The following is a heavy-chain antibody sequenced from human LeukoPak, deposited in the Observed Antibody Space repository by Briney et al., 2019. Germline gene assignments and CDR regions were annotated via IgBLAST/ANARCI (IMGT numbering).Heavy chain of an antibody. Sequence: SETLSLTCTVSGGSISSYYWSWIRQPPGKGLEWIGYVSYSGSTNYNSTLKSRATISVDTSKNQFSLKLSSVTVADTAVYYCARGYCSGGTCYRTFFDYWGQGTLVTVSS. CDR1: GGSISSYY. CDR3: ARGYCSGGTCYRTFFDY. J-gene: IGHJ4*02. CDR2: VSYSGST. D-gene: IGHD2-15*01. V-gene: IGHV4-59*01.